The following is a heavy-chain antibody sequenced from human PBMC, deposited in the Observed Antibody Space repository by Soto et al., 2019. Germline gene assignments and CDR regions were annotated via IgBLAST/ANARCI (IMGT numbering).Heavy chain of an antibody. CDR3: AXXXICSNGVCYEGVFDY. CDR2: ITSGSSYI. CDR1: GFSFSSYS. D-gene: IGHD2-8*01. V-gene: IGHV3-21*01. J-gene: IGHJ4*02. Sequence: EVQLVESGGGLVKPGGSLRLSCAASGFSFSSYSMNWVRQAPGKGLEWVSSITSGSSYIYYADSVKGRFTISRDNAKNSLYLQMNRLRAEDTAVYYCAXXXICSNGVCYEGVFDYWGQGTLVTVPS.